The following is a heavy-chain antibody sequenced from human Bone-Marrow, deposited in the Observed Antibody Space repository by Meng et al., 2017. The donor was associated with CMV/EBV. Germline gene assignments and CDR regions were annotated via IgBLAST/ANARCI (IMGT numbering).Heavy chain of an antibody. CDR3: VRGNHGVEVADFRY. D-gene: IGHD6-19*01. V-gene: IGHV6-1*01. Sequence: SRDIAAWNWIRQSPSRGLEWLGRTYYRSYRSKWYFEYAISVKSRLSINPDTSSNQVSLQLNSVTPEDTAVYYCVRGNHGVEVADFRYWGQGSLVTVSS. J-gene: IGHJ4*02. CDR2: TYYRSYRSKWYF. CDR1: SRDIAA.